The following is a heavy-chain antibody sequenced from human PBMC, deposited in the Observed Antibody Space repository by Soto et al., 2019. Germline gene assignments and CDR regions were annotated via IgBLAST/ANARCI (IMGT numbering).Heavy chain of an antibody. D-gene: IGHD3-3*01. J-gene: IGHJ6*02. CDR3: TKRRNVLRFLEWSSGMEV. Sequence: GGSLRLSCAASGFTFSNYGMHWVRQAPGKGLEWVAFISDDGSNKYYADSMKGRFTMSRDNSKRTLYLQMSSLRVEDTAVYYCTKRRNVLRFLEWSSGMEVGGQGTTVAVSS. CDR2: ISDDGSNK. CDR1: GFTFSNYG. V-gene: IGHV3-30*18.